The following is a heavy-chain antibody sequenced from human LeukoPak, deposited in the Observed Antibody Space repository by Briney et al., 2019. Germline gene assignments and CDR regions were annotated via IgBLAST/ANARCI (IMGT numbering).Heavy chain of an antibody. CDR3: AKSSYYDTSGSYREYYFDY. D-gene: IGHD3-22*01. Sequence: PGGSLRLSCAASGFTFSSYWMNWVRQAPGKGLEWVSAISGSGGSTYYADSVKGRFTISRDNSKNTLYLQMNSLRAEDTALYYCAKSSYYDTSGSYREYYFDYWGQGALVTVSS. CDR1: GFTFSSYW. V-gene: IGHV3-23*01. CDR2: ISGSGGST. J-gene: IGHJ4*02.